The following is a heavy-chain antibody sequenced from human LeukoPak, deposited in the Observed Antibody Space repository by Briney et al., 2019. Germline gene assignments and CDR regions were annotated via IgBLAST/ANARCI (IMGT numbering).Heavy chain of an antibody. J-gene: IGHJ3*01. D-gene: IGHD3-22*01. V-gene: IGHV5-51*01. Sequence: GESLKISCKGSGYKFNAYWIAWVRQMPGKGLEWMGIIYPDDSDTRYSPCFQGQVTISADKSVSIAYLQWSSLKASRTAMYYCARPKITSYYDSRGYDAFDVWGQGTMVIVCS. CDR3: ARPKITSYYDSRGYDAFDV. CDR2: IYPDDSDT. CDR1: GYKFNAYW.